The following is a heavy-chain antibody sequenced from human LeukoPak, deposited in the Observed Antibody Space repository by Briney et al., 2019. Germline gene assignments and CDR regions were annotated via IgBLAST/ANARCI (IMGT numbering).Heavy chain of an antibody. CDR2: IWYDGSNK. CDR1: GFTFSSYG. V-gene: IGHV3-33*01. J-gene: IGHJ4*02. CDR3: ARGRGISDLFDY. Sequence: HAGRSLRLSCAASGFTFSSYGMHWVRQAPGKGLEWVAVIWYDGSNKYYADSVKGRFTISRDNSKNTLYLQMNSLRAEDTAVYYYARGRGISDLFDYWGQGTLVTVSS. D-gene: IGHD3-3*01.